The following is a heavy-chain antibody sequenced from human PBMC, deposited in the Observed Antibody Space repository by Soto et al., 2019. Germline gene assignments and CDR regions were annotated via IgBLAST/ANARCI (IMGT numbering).Heavy chain of an antibody. CDR2: MNPGSGDT. D-gene: IGHD5-18*01. J-gene: IGHJ5*02. CDR1: GYIFTNND. Sequence: ASVKVSCKASGYIFTNNDVSWVRQATGQGLEWMGWMNPGSGDTGYAQKFQGRVTMTRNISIATAYMELSSLRADDTAIYYCARMASFGSLNWFEPWGQGTLVTVSS. CDR3: ARMASFGSLNWFEP. V-gene: IGHV1-8*01.